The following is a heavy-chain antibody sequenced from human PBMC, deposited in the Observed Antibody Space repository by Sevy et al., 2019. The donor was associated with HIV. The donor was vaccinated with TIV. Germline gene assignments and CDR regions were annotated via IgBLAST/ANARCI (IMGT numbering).Heavy chain of an antibody. J-gene: IGHJ4*02. V-gene: IGHV1-24*01. CDR1: GSALTELA. CDR2: FDPEDGET. D-gene: IGHD3-22*01. CDR3: ATTKDYYEGSGYPFDG. Sequence: ASVKVSCKVSGSALTELAMHWVRQAPGKGLEWMATFDPEDGETFYAQKFQGRVTMTEDTSTDTAYLELVSQRSEDTAVYYCATTKDYYEGSGYPFDGWGQGTLVTVSS.